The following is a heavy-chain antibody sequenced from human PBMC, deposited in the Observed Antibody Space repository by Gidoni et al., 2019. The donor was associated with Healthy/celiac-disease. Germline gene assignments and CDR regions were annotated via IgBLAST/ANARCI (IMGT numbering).Heavy chain of an antibody. Sequence: EVQLVQSGAEVKKPGESLKISCTGSGYSFPSYWIGWVRQMPGKGLEWRGIIYPGDSDTRYSPSFQSQGTISADKSISTAYLQWSSLKASDTAMYYCARGDPDYGDYVGLGWGQGTLVTVSS. CDR2: IYPGDSDT. V-gene: IGHV5-51*01. D-gene: IGHD4-17*01. CDR3: ARGDPDYGDYVGLG. CDR1: GYSFPSYW. J-gene: IGHJ4*02.